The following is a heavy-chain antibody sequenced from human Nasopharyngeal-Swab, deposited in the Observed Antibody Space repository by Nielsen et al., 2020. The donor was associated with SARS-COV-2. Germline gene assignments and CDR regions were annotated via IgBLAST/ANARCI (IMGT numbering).Heavy chain of an antibody. D-gene: IGHD6-13*01. V-gene: IGHV3-30*18. CDR2: ISYDGSNK. Sequence: WIGQPPGKGLEWVAVISYDGSNKYYADSVKGRFTISRDNSKNTLYLQMNSLRAEDTAGYYCAKDEAARFYYYYLDVWGKGTMVTVSS. CDR3: AKDEAARFYYYYLDV. J-gene: IGHJ6*03.